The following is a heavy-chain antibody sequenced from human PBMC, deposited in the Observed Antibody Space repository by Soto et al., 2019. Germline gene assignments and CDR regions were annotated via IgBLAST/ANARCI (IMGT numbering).Heavy chain of an antibody. CDR1: GFTFSTYG. CDR3: AREVDGGSYYPYYYYYGMDV. Sequence: QVQLVESGGGVVQPGRSLRLSCAASGFTFSTYGMHWVRQAPGKGLEWVAVLWSDGSNKYYPDSVKGRFTISRDNSKNTLYLQMNSLRAEDTAVYYCAREVDGGSYYPYYYYYGMDVWGQGTTVTVSS. V-gene: IGHV3-33*01. D-gene: IGHD1-26*01. J-gene: IGHJ6*02. CDR2: LWSDGSNK.